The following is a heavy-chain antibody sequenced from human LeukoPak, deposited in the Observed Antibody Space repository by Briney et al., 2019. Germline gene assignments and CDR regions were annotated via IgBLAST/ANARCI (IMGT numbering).Heavy chain of an antibody. CDR1: GGSISSSSYY. Sequence: SETLSLACTVSGGSISSSSYYWGWIRQPPGKGLEWIGSIYYSGSTYYNPSLKSRVTISVDTSKNQFSLKLSSVTAADTAVYYCARTLEAAAGYYFDYWGQGTLVTVSS. CDR3: ARTLEAAAGYYFDY. D-gene: IGHD6-13*01. J-gene: IGHJ4*02. CDR2: IYYSGST. V-gene: IGHV4-39*07.